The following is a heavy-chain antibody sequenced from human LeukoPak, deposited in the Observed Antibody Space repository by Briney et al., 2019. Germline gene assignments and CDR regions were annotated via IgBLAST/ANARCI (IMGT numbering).Heavy chain of an antibody. Sequence: PSETLSLTCTVSGGSVSSTTYYWSWIRQPPGKGLEWIASIYYSGSTNYNPSLKSRVTISVDTSKNQFSLKLSSVTAADTAVYYCARDRGSGSYNYFDYWGQGTLVTVSS. CDR2: IYYSGST. D-gene: IGHD3-10*01. J-gene: IGHJ4*02. V-gene: IGHV4-61*01. CDR3: ARDRGSGSYNYFDY. CDR1: GGSVSSTTYY.